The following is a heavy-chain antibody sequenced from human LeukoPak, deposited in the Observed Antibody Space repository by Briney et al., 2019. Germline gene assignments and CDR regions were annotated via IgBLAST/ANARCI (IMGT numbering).Heavy chain of an antibody. V-gene: IGHV1-46*01. CDR1: GYTFTSYY. Sequence: ASVKVSCKASGYTFTSYYMHWVRQAPGQGLEWMGIINPSGGSTSYAQKFQGRVTMTRDTSTSTVYMELCSLRSEDTAVYYCAREVPAYAFDIWGQGTMVTVSS. CDR3: AREVPAYAFDI. J-gene: IGHJ3*02. CDR2: INPSGGST.